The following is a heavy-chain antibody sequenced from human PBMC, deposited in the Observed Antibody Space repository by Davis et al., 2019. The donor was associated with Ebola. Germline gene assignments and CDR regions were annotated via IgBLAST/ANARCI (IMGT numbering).Heavy chain of an antibody. CDR1: GYGFRNYS. D-gene: IGHD1-20*01. J-gene: IGHJ4*02. Sequence: GESLKISCTGSGYGFRNYSIAWVRQMPGKGLEYMAIIYPGDSDVRYSPSFQGQVTISADKSISTAYLQWNSLKASDTAMYYCARHSNWNELDYWGQGTLVTVSS. CDR3: ARHSNWNELDY. CDR2: IYPGDSDV. V-gene: IGHV5-51*01.